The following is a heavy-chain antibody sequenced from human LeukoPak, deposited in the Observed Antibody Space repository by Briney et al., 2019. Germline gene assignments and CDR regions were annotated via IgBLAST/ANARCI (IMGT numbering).Heavy chain of an antibody. CDR2: ISYDGSNK. V-gene: IGHV3-30*04. CDR3: ATGGKFDFWSSYHIDN. J-gene: IGHJ4*02. D-gene: IGHD3-3*01. CDR1: GFTFSSNA. Sequence: GGSLRLSFEVSGFTFSSNAMHWVRQAPGKGLEWVAVISYDGSNKNFADSVKGRFTVSRDNSKHTLYLHMNSLRSDDTAMYYCATGGKFDFWSSYHIDNWGQGTLVTVSS.